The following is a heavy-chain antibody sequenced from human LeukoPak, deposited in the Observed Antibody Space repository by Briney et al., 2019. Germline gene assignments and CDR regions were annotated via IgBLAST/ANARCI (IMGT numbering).Heavy chain of an antibody. CDR1: GFTFSSYW. V-gene: IGHV3-7*01. Sequence: QTGGSLRLSCAASGFTFSSYWMSWVRQAPGKGLEWVANIKQDGSEKYYVDSVKGRFTISRDNAKNSLYLQMNSLRAEDTAVYYCARGRTPGGYYYYYYMDVWGKGTTVTVSS. D-gene: IGHD2-15*01. CDR3: ARGRTPGGYYYYYYMDV. CDR2: IKQDGSEK. J-gene: IGHJ6*03.